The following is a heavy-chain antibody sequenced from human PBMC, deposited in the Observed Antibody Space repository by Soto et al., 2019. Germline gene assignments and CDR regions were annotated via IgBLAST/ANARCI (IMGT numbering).Heavy chain of an antibody. CDR2: INDNSRAI. J-gene: IGHJ6*02. Sequence: GGSLRLSCAASGFSFSTSQMDWVRQAPGKGLEWVSYINDNSRAIYYADSVKGRFTISRDNAKNSLFLQMNSLRDEDTAVYYCAKDLTGYAMDVWGQGTTVTVSS. CDR1: GFSFSTSQ. V-gene: IGHV3-48*03. D-gene: IGHD2-2*01. CDR3: AKDLTGYAMDV.